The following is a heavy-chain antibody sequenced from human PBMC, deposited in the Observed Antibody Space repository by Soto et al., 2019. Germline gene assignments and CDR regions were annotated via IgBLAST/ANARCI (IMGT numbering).Heavy chain of an antibody. J-gene: IGHJ5*02. CDR3: ARSTPRYGDYYNWFDP. D-gene: IGHD4-17*01. V-gene: IGHV1-69*02. CDR2: IIPILGIA. Sequence: ASVKVSCKASGGTFSSYTISWVRQAPGQGLEWMGRIIPILGIANYAQKFQGRVTITADKSTSTAYMELSSLRSEDTAVYYCARSTPRYGDYYNWFDPWGQGTLVTVSS. CDR1: GGTFSSYT.